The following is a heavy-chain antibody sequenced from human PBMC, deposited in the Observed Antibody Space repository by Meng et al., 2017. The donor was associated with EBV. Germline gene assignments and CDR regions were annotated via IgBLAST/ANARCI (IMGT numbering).Heavy chain of an antibody. Sequence: QVQRVQAGAEGKKPGASGKVSCKASGYTFTSYGISWVRQAPGQGLEWMGWISAYNGNTNYAQKLQGRVTMTTDTSTSTAYMELRSLRSDDTAVYYCARVRTFGGVIPPDYWGQGTLVTVSS. CDR3: ARVRTFGGVIPPDY. CDR2: ISAYNGNT. V-gene: IGHV1-18*01. J-gene: IGHJ4*02. CDR1: GYTFTSYG. D-gene: IGHD3-16*02.